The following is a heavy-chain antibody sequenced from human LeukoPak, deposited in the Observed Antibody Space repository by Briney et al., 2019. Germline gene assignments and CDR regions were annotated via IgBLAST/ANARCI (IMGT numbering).Heavy chain of an antibody. CDR2: IDPSDSYT. D-gene: IGHD4-23*01. CDR3: AKRDYGGNSGGIDS. CDR1: GYSFTSYW. V-gene: IGHV5-10-1*04. Sequence: GESLKISCKGSGYSFTSYWISWVRQMPGKGLEWMGRIDPSDSYTNYSPSFQGQVSISADTSISTAYLQWSSLKASDTAMYYCAKRDYGGNSGGIDSWGQGTLVTVSS. J-gene: IGHJ4*02.